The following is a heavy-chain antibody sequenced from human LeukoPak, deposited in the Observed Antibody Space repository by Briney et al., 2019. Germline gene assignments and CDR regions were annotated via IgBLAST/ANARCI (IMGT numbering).Heavy chain of an antibody. CDR1: GFTFEDYA. D-gene: IGHD3-22*01. V-gene: IGHV3-9*03. J-gene: IGHJ3*02. Sequence: GGSLRLSCAASGFTFEDYAMHWVRQAPGKGLEWVSGISWNSGSIGYADSVKGRFTISRDNAKNSLYLQMNSLRAEDMALYYCAKDARPDYYDSSGYPNDAFDIWGQGTMVTVSS. CDR2: ISWNSGSI. CDR3: AKDARPDYYDSSGYPNDAFDI.